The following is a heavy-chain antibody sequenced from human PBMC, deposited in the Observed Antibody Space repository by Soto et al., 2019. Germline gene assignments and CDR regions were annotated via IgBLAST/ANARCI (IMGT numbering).Heavy chain of an antibody. CDR1: GFTFSNAW. CDR3: TTGKANPPVRIYDYIWGSYRTNYYYYYMDV. Sequence: GGSLRLSCAASGFTFSNAWMSWVRQAPGKGLEWVGRIKSKTDGGTTDYAAPVKGRFTISRDVSKNTLYLQMNSLKTEDTAVYYCTTGKANPPVRIYDYIWGSYRTNYYYYYMDVWGKGTTVTVSS. J-gene: IGHJ6*03. CDR2: IKSKTDGGTT. V-gene: IGHV3-15*01. D-gene: IGHD3-16*01.